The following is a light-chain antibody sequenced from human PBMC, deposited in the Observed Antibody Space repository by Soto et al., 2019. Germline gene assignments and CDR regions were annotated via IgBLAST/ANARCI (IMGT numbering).Light chain of an antibody. CDR3: QHYDSLPIT. Sequence: EIVLTQSPATLSLSPGERATLSCMASQSVSSYLAWYQQKPGQAPRLLIYDASNRATGIPARFSGSGSGTDFTLTISSLEPEDFAVFYCQHYDSLPITCGQGTRREIK. V-gene: IGKV3-11*01. CDR2: DAS. J-gene: IGKJ5*01. CDR1: QSVSSY.